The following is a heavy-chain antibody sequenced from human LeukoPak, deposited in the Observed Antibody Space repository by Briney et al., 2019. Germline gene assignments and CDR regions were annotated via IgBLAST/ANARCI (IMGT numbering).Heavy chain of an antibody. CDR3: ARDPLHGLWFGELTFDY. CDR2: IIPIFGTA. D-gene: IGHD3-10*01. CDR1: GYTFTSYD. J-gene: IGHJ4*02. V-gene: IGHV1-69*05. Sequence: ASVKVSCKASGYTFTSYDINWVRQATGQGLEWMGGIIPIFGTANYAQKFQGRVTITTDESTSTAYMELSSLRSEDTAVYYRARDPLHGLWFGELTFDYWGQGTLVTVSS.